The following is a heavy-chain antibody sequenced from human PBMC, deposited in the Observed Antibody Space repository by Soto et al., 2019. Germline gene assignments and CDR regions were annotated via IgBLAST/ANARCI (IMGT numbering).Heavy chain of an antibody. CDR2: IWYDGSNK. Sequence: PGGSLRLSCAASGFTFSSYGMHWVRQAPGKGLEWVAVIWYDGSNKYYADSVKGRFTISRDNSKNTLYLQMNSLRAEDTAVYYCARSPQHGSGSYYGYWGQGTLVTVSS. D-gene: IGHD3-10*01. CDR3: ARSPQHGSGSYYGY. CDR1: GFTFSSYG. J-gene: IGHJ4*02. V-gene: IGHV3-33*01.